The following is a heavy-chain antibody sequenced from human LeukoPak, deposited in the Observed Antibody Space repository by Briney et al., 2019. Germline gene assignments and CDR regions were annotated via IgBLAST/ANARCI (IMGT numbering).Heavy chain of an antibody. CDR1: GFTFSSYN. Sequence: GGSLRLSCAASGFTFSSYNMNWVRQAPGKGLEWVSYISSSSSTIYYADSVKGRFTISRDNAKNSLYLQMNSLRAEDTAVYYCARDSRGEYYDFWSDFDYWGQGTLVTVSS. CDR3: ARDSRGEYYDFWSDFDY. CDR2: ISSSSSTI. J-gene: IGHJ4*02. D-gene: IGHD3-3*01. V-gene: IGHV3-48*01.